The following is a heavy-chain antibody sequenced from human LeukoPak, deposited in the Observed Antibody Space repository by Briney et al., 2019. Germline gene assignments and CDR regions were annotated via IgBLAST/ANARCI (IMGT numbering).Heavy chain of an antibody. J-gene: IGHJ6*03. CDR2: ISGSGGST. D-gene: IGHD6-13*01. V-gene: IGHV3-23*01. CDR1: GFTFSSYA. CDR3: AKGRAAGYYYYCMDV. Sequence: GGSLRLSCAASGFTFSSYAMSWVRQAPGKGLEWVSAISGSGGSTYYADSVKGRFTISRDNSKNTLYLQMNSLRAEDTAVYYCAKGRAAGYYYYCMDVWGKGTTVTVSS.